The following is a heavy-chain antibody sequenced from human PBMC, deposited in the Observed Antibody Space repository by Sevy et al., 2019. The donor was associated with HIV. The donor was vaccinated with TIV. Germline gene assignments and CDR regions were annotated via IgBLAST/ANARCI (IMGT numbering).Heavy chain of an antibody. D-gene: IGHD3-22*01. Sequence: SETLSLTCTVSGGSVSSGSYYWSWIRQPPGKGLEWIGYIYYSGSTNYNPSLKSRVTISVDTSKNQFSLKLSSVTAADTAVYYYAILDYYDSSGYFDYWGQGTLVTVSS. CDR2: IYYSGST. CDR3: AILDYYDSSGYFDY. V-gene: IGHV4-61*01. J-gene: IGHJ4*02. CDR1: GGSVSSGSYY.